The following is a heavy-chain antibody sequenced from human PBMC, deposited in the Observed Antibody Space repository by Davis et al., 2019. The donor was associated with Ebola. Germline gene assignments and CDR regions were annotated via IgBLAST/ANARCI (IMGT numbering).Heavy chain of an antibody. J-gene: IGHJ6*02. V-gene: IGHV4-59*01. D-gene: IGHD3-3*01. Sequence: MPSETLSLTCTVSGGSISSYYWSWIRQPPGKGLEWIGYIYYSGSTNYNPSLKNRVTISVDTSKNQFSLKLSSVTAADTAVYYCARDQAWIIGSGAKGLGYYGMDVWGQGTTVTVSS. CDR3: ARDQAWIIGSGAKGLGYYGMDV. CDR1: GGSISSYY. CDR2: IYYSGST.